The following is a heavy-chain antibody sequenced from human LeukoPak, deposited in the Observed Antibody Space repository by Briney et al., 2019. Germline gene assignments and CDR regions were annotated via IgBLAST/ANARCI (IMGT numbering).Heavy chain of an antibody. CDR3: ARVRSGYSYGYCFDY. D-gene: IGHD5-18*01. CDR1: GGSISSSSYY. J-gene: IGHJ4*02. Sequence: SETLSLTCTVSGGSISSSSYYWGWIRQPPGKGLEWIGSIYYSGSTYYNPSLKSRVTISVDTSKNQFSLKLSSVTAADTAVYYCARVRSGYSYGYCFDYWGQGTLVTVSS. CDR2: IYYSGST. V-gene: IGHV4-39*01.